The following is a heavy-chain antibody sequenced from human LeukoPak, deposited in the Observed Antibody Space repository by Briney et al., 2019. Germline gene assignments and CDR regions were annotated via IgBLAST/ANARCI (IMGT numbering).Heavy chain of an antibody. Sequence: ASVKVSCKASVYTFTSYDINWVRQATGQGLEWMGWMNPNSGNTGYAQKFQGRVTMTRNTSISTAYMELSSLRSEDTAVYYCITNPLHYYDSSGYYDYWGQGTLVTVSS. D-gene: IGHD3-22*01. CDR1: VYTFTSYD. CDR2: MNPNSGNT. J-gene: IGHJ4*02. V-gene: IGHV1-8*01. CDR3: ITNPLHYYDSSGYYDY.